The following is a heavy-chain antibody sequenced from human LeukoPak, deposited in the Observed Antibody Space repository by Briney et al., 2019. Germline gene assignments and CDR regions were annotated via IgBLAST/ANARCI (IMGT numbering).Heavy chain of an antibody. CDR3: ARDQGYDYVWGSNRYGY. CDR1: GSTFSSHA. D-gene: IGHD3-16*02. CDR2: ISGGGGST. V-gene: IGHV3-23*01. Sequence: AGGSLRLSCAASGSTFSSHAMSWVRQAPGKGLEWVSAISGGGGSTYYADFVKGRFTISRDNSKNTLSLQMNSLRVEDTAVYYCARDQGYDYVWGSNRYGYWGQGTLVTVSS. J-gene: IGHJ4*02.